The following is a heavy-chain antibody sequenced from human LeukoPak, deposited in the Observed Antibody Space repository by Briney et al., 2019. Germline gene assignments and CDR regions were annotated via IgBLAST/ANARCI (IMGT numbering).Heavy chain of an antibody. CDR3: ATSFQYYYDSSGYPIAFDI. Sequence: PSETLSLTCAVYGGSFSGYYWSWIRQPPGKGLEWIGEINHSGSTNYNPSLKSRVTISVDTSKNQFSLKLSSVTAADTAVYYCATSFQYYYDSSGYPIAFDIWGQGTMVTVSS. D-gene: IGHD3-22*01. J-gene: IGHJ3*02. V-gene: IGHV4-34*01. CDR1: GGSFSGYY. CDR2: INHSGST.